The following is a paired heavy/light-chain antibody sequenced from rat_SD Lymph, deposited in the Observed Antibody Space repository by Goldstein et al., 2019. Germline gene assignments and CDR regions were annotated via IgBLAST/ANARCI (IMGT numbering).Light chain of an antibody. CDR3: QQGYTPLT. V-gene: IGKV10S9*01. J-gene: IGKJ5*01. CDR1: ENINNI. CDR2: YTS. Sequence: DIKMTQSPSSLSASLGERVTISCRASENINNILAWYQKKEDGSVKLLIYYTSNLQSGVPSRFSGSGSGKDYSLTISGLESEDIATYYCQQGYTPLTFGSGTKLEIK.
Heavy chain of an antibody. CDR2: IRSGGST. V-gene: IGHV2-65*01. CDR3: ARDPNYGSYVMDA. Sequence: QVQLKETGPGLVQPTQTLSITCTVSGFSLTSYYMQWVRQTPGKGLEWMGFIRSGGSTEYNSEFKSRLSISRDTSKNQVFLKMNSLKTEDTGVYYCARDPNYGSYVMDAWGQGASVTVSS. CDR1: GFSLTSYY. D-gene: IGHD1-3*01. J-gene: IGHJ4*01.